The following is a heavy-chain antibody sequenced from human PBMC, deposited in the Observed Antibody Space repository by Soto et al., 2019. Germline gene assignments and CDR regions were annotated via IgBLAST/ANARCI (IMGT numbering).Heavy chain of an antibody. Sequence: ASVKVSCKASGYTFTSYYMHWVRQAPGQGLEWMGIINPSGGSTSYAQKFQGRVTMTRDTSTSTVYMELSSLRSEDTAVYYRARGNIKRDSSNFMGYWGQGTMVTVSS. CDR1: GYTFTSYY. D-gene: IGHD3-22*01. CDR2: INPSGGST. CDR3: ARGNIKRDSSNFMGY. V-gene: IGHV1-46*01. J-gene: IGHJ4*02.